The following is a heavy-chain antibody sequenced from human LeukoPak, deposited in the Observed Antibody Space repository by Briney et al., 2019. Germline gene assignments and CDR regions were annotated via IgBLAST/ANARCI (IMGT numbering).Heavy chain of an antibody. Sequence: GGSLRLSCAASGFTFSSYSMNWVRQAPGKGLEWVSSISSSSSYIYYADSVRGRFTISRDNAKNSLYLQMNSLRAEDTAVCYCARMLGIAAAGNPDYWGQGTLVTVSS. V-gene: IGHV3-21*01. D-gene: IGHD6-13*01. CDR1: GFTFSSYS. CDR2: ISSSSSYI. CDR3: ARMLGIAAAGNPDY. J-gene: IGHJ4*02.